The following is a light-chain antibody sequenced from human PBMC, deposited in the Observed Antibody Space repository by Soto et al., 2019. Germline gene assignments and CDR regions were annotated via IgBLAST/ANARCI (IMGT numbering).Light chain of an antibody. Sequence: EIVLTQSPATLSLYPGERATLSCRASQSVSSYLAWYQQKPGQAPRLLIYDASNRATGIPARFSGSGSGTDFTLTISSLEPEDFAVYYCQQLFTFGPGTKVDIK. J-gene: IGKJ3*01. CDR1: QSVSSY. CDR2: DAS. V-gene: IGKV3-11*01. CDR3: QQLFT.